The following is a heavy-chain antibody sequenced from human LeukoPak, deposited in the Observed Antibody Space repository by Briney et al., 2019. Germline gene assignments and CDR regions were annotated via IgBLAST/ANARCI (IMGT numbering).Heavy chain of an antibody. Sequence: ASVKVSCKASGGTFSSYAISWVRPAPGQGLEWMGRIIPILGIANYAQKFQGRVTITADKSTSTAYMELSSLRSEDTAVYYCARDPRSYGNWFDPWGQGTLVTVSS. D-gene: IGHD1-26*01. CDR3: ARDPRSYGNWFDP. CDR1: GGTFSSYA. J-gene: IGHJ5*02. CDR2: IIPILGIA. V-gene: IGHV1-69*04.